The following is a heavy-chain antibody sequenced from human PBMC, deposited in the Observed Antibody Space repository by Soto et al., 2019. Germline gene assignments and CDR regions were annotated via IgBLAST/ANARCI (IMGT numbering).Heavy chain of an antibody. CDR2: IYYSGST. J-gene: IGHJ6*02. D-gene: IGHD3-3*01. CDR1: GGSISSGDYY. Sequence: PSETLSLTCTVSGGSISSGDYYWSWIRQPPGKGLEWVGYIYYSGSTYYNPSLKSRLTISVDTSKNQFSLKLSSVTAADTAVYYCAGAITIFGVVRKLYGMDVWGQGTTVTVSS. V-gene: IGHV4-30-4*01. CDR3: AGAITIFGVVRKLYGMDV.